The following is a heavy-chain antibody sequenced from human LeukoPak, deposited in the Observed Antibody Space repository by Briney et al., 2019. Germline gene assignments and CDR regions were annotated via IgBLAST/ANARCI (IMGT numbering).Heavy chain of an antibody. Sequence: AGSLRLSCAASGFTFSDFGMHWVRQAPGEGLEWVAFIRYDGNNEFYVDSVRGRFTISRDNSKNTLDLQMNSLRDEDTAVYYCVKNACRSSSCYQLDMWGQGTMVTVSS. CDR2: IRYDGNNE. CDR3: VKNACRSSSCYQLDM. J-gene: IGHJ3*02. D-gene: IGHD2-2*01. CDR1: GFTFSDFG. V-gene: IGHV3-30*02.